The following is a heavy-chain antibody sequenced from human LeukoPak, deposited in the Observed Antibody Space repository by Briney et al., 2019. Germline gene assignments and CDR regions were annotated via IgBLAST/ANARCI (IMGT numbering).Heavy chain of an antibody. D-gene: IGHD2-15*01. CDR3: ARADLYCSGVSCFTPGYFDY. J-gene: IGHJ4*02. Sequence: GGSLRLSCAASRVTFSGYYMYWIRKAPGKGREWVSYISSSDSNTNYADSVKGRFTISRDNVKISLYLQMNGLRADDTAVYYCARADLYCSGVSCFTPGYFDYWGQGTLVTVSS. CDR2: ISSSDSNT. V-gene: IGHV3-11*06. CDR1: RVTFSGYY.